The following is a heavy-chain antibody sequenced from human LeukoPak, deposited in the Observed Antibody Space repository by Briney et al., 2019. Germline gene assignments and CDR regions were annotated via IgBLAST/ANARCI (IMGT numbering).Heavy chain of an antibody. J-gene: IGHJ4*02. V-gene: IGHV3-30*18. D-gene: IGHD6-19*01. CDR1: GFTFSNYA. CDR3: AKGEGGDSGWYGDY. CDR2: ISYDGIDK. Sequence: GGSLRLSCAASGFTFSNYAMHWVRQAPGKGLEWVAVISYDGIDKYYADSVKGGFTISRDNSKNTLFLQMNSLRAEDTAMYYCAKGEGGDSGWYGDYWGQGTLVTASS.